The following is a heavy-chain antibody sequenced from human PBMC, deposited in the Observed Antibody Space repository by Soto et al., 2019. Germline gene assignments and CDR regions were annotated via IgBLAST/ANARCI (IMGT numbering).Heavy chain of an antibody. CDR3: ASTTVTPRYGMDV. V-gene: IGHV3-11*01. J-gene: IGHJ6*02. CDR1: GFTFSDYY. CDR2: ISSSCSSI. Sequence: QVQLVESGGGLVQPGGSLRLSCAASGFTFSDYYMSWIRQAPGKGLEWVSYISSSCSSIYYADFVKGRFTISRDNAKNTLNLQMNSLRAEDTAVYYGASTTVTPRYGMDVWGQGTTVTVSS. D-gene: IGHD4-17*01.